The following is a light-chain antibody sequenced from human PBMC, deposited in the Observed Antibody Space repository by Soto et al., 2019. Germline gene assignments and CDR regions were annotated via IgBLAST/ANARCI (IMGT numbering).Light chain of an antibody. J-gene: IGLJ1*01. V-gene: IGLV1-44*01. CDR2: SNN. CDR3: AAWDDSLRV. Sequence: QSVLTQPPPASGTPGQRVTISCSGSSSNIGSNTVNWYQQLPGTAPKLLIYSNNQRPSGVPDRFSGSKSGTSASLAISGLQSEDEADYYCAAWDDSLRVFGTGTKLTVL. CDR1: SSNIGSNT.